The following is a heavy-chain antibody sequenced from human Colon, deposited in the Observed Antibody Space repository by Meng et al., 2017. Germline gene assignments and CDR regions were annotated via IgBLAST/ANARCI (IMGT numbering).Heavy chain of an antibody. D-gene: IGHD5-18*01. CDR3: ARDQWGYSYVEDS. CDR1: GFTFSSYS. Sequence: GESLKISCAASGFTFSSYSMNWVRQAPGKGLEWVSSISSSSSYMYYADSVKGRFTISRDNAKNSLYLQMNSLRAEDTAVYYCARDQWGYSYVEDSWGQGTLVTVSS. V-gene: IGHV3-21*01. J-gene: IGHJ4*02. CDR2: ISSSSSYM.